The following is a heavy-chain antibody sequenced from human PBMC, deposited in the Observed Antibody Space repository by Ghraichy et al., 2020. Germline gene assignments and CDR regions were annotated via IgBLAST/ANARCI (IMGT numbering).Heavy chain of an antibody. D-gene: IGHD3-22*01. CDR3: ASRLVVISPQNYGMDV. CDR1: GYTFTSYY. V-gene: IGHV1-46*01. J-gene: IGHJ6*02. Sequence: ASVKVSCKASGYTFTSYYMHWVRQAPGQGLEWMGIINPSGGSTTYAQKFQGRVTMTRDTSTSIVYMELSSLRSEDTAVYYCASRLVVISPQNYGMDVWGQGTTVTVSS. CDR2: INPSGGST.